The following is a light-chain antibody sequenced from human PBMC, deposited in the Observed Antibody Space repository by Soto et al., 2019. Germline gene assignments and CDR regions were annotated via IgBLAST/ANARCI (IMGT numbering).Light chain of an antibody. Sequence: QPVLTQSSSASASLGSSVKLTCTLSSGHKSYIIAWHQQQQENAPRYLMKVEGSGTYHKGSGVPDRFSGSSSGADRSLTIYIPQFDDEADYYWATWDGSTRGVFGGGTKLPVL. V-gene: IGLV4-60*02. J-gene: IGLJ3*02. CDR1: SGHKSYI. CDR3: ATWDGSTRGV. CDR2: VEGSGTY.